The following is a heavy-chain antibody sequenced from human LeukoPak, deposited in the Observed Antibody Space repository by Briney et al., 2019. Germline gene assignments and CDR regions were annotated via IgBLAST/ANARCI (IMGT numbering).Heavy chain of an antibody. V-gene: IGHV4-30-4*08. J-gene: IGHJ4*02. CDR3: ARGTSSSPYYFDY. D-gene: IGHD2-2*01. CDR2: IYYSGST. Sequence: SETLSLTCTVSGGSISSGDYYWRWIRQPPGKGLEWIGYIYYSGSTYYNPSLKSRVTISVDTSKNQFSLKLSSVTAADTAVYYCARGTSSSPYYFDYWGQGTLVTVSS. CDR1: GGSISSGDYY.